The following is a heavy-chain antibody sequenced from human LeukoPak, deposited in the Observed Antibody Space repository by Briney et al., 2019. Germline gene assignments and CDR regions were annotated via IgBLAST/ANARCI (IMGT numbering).Heavy chain of an antibody. J-gene: IGHJ4*02. Sequence: GASVKVSCKASGYTFTSYGISWVRQAPGQGLEWMGWISAYNGNTNYAQKLQGRVTMTTDTSTSTAYMELRSLRADDTAVYYCARPYMVRGVPYFDSWGQGTLVTVSS. CDR1: GYTFTSYG. V-gene: IGHV1-18*01. CDR3: ARPYMVRGVPYFDS. CDR2: ISAYNGNT. D-gene: IGHD3-10*01.